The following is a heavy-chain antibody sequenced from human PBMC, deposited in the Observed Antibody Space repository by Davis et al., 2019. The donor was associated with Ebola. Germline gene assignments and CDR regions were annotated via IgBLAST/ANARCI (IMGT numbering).Heavy chain of an antibody. Sequence: ASVKVSCKASGYSFTNYAMQWVRQAPGQSLEWIGWIKGVNGKTKYSQKFQGRVTLTRDTSATIGYMQLSGLKSEDTAVYYCATTQWLREFDNWGQGTLVTVSS. CDR1: GYSFTNYA. D-gene: IGHD6-19*01. V-gene: IGHV1-3*01. J-gene: IGHJ4*02. CDR2: IKGVNGKT. CDR3: ATTQWLREFDN.